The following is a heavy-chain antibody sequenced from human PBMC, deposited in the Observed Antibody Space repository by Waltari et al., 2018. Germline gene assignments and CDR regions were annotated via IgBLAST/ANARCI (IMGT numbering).Heavy chain of an antibody. D-gene: IGHD5-12*01. Sequence: QVQLQESGPGLVKPSETLSLTCAVSGYSISSGYYWGWIRQPPGKGLEWIGSIYHSGSTYYNPPLKSRVTISVDTSKNQFSLKLSSVTAADTAVYYCARDPPGGGYADPGAFDIGGQGTMVTVSS. CDR1: GYSISSGYY. CDR2: IYHSGST. J-gene: IGHJ3*02. V-gene: IGHV4-38-2*02. CDR3: ARDPPGGGYADPGAFDI.